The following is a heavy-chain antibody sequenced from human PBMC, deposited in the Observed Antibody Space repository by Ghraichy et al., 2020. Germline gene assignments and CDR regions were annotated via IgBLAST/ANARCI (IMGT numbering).Heavy chain of an antibody. Sequence: GGSLRLSCSASGFTFSSYAMRWVRQAPGKGLEYVSSISSNGGSTYYADSVKGRFTISRDNSKNTLYLQMSSLRAEDTAVYYCVKDLSGSGWLFDYWGQGTLVTVSS. CDR1: GFTFSSYA. D-gene: IGHD6-19*01. V-gene: IGHV3-64D*06. CDR2: ISSNGGST. J-gene: IGHJ4*02. CDR3: VKDLSGSGWLFDY.